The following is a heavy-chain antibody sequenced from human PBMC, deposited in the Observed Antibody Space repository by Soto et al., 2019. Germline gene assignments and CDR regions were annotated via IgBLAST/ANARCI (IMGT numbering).Heavy chain of an antibody. CDR3: ACGLEWLFS. V-gene: IGHV3-74*01. Sequence: EVQLVESGGGLVQPGGSLRLSCAASRLTLRTYWMNWVRQVPGKGLVWVARINPDGTSTNYADSVKGRFTISRDNAKNTLSLQMNSLRGDDTALYYGACGLEWLFSWGQGTLVAVSS. J-gene: IGHJ5*02. CDR2: INPDGTST. CDR1: RLTLRTYW. D-gene: IGHD3-3*01.